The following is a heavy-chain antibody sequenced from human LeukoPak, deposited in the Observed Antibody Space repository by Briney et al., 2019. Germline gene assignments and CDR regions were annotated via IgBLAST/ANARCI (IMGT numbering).Heavy chain of an antibody. CDR2: IKQDGSEK. V-gene: IGHV3-7*01. CDR1: GFTFSSYW. D-gene: IGHD3-22*01. CDR3: ARGRYDSSGSYSLFDY. Sequence: GGSLRLSCAASGFTFSSYWMSWVRQAPGKGLEWVANIKQDGSEKYYVDSVKGRFTISRDNAKNSLYLQLNSLRAEDTAVYYCARGRYDSSGSYSLFDYWGQGTLVTVSS. J-gene: IGHJ4*02.